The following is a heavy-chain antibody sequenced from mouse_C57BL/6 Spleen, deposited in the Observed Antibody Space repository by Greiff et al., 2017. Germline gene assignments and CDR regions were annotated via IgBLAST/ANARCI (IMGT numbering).Heavy chain of an antibody. D-gene: IGHD2-10*01. CDR1: GYTFTSYW. CDR3: ARSEAYYYAMDY. Sequence: VKLQQPGAELVRPGSSVKLSCKASGYTFTSYWMHWVKQRPIQGLEWIGNIDPSDSETHYNQKFKDKATLTVDKSSSTAYMQLSSLTSEDSAVYYCARSEAYYYAMDYWGQGTSVTVSS. V-gene: IGHV1-52*01. J-gene: IGHJ4*01. CDR2: IDPSDSET.